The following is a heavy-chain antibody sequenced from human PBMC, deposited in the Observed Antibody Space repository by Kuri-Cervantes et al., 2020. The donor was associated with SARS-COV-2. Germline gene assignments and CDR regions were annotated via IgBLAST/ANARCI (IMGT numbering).Heavy chain of an antibody. V-gene: IGHV3-48*02. J-gene: IGHJ6*03. CDR2: VSSSGGTT. Sequence: GGSLRLSCAASGFTLISYSMNWVRQAPGKGLEWVSGVSSSGGTTYYADSVKGRFTISRDNAKNSLCLQMNSLRDEDTAVYYCARDVSSAQIRIYYYYMDVWGQGTTVTVSS. D-gene: IGHD6-25*01. CDR3: ARDVSSAQIRIYYYYMDV. CDR1: GFTLISYS.